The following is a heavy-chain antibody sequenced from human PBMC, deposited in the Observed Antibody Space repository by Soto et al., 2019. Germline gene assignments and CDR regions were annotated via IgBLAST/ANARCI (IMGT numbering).Heavy chain of an antibody. CDR2: IYYSGST. CDR1: GGSISRYY. Sequence: PSATLSLTCTVSGGSISRYYWSWIRQPPGKGLEWIGYIYYSGSTSYSTSLQSRVTISTDTSKNQFSLDLTSVTAADTAVYYCARSYSNTGYYYYGMDVWGQGTTVTVSS. D-gene: IGHD4-4*01. V-gene: IGHV4-59*01. J-gene: IGHJ6*02. CDR3: ARSYSNTGYYYYGMDV.